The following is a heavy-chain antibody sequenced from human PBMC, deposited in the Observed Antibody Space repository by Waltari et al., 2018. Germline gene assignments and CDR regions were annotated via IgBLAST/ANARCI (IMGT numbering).Heavy chain of an antibody. CDR2: MYHIVNT. J-gene: IGHJ6*03. CDR1: GYSISNGYY. CDR3: ARDPYGLVDVSGYYYFYMDV. Sequence: QVHLEESGPGLVKPSETLSLTCAVSGYSISNGYYWGWLRQTPGKGLEWIGVMYHIVNTYYNPSLKSRVTLSVDTSKNHLSLNMRSVTAADTAVYFCARDPYGLVDVSGYYYFYMDVWGKGTTVTVSS. D-gene: IGHD6-19*01. V-gene: IGHV4-38-2*02.